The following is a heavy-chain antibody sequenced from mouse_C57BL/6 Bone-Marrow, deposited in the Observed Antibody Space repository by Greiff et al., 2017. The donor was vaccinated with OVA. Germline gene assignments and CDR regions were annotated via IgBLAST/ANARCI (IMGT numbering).Heavy chain of an antibody. J-gene: IGHJ4*01. Sequence: VQLQQSGAELVGPGASVTLSCKASGYTFTDYEMHWVKQTPVHGLEWIGAIDPETGGTAYNQKFKGKAILTADKSSSTAYMGLRSLTSEDSAVYYCTRGYSNYYAMDFWGQGTSVTVSA. D-gene: IGHD2-5*01. CDR2: IDPETGGT. V-gene: IGHV1-15*01. CDR1: GYTFTDYE. CDR3: TRGYSNYYAMDF.